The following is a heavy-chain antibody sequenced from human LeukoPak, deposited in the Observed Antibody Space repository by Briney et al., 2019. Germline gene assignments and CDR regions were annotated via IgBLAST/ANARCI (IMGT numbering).Heavy chain of an antibody. V-gene: IGHV4-30-4*01. CDR2: IYYSGST. CDR3: ARHYRGSGSIYGMDV. J-gene: IGHJ6*02. D-gene: IGHD3-10*01. Sequence: SETVSLTCTVSGASISSGDYLWSWIRQPPGMGLEWIGNIYYSGSTNYNASLKSRVTISIDTSKNQFSLKLSSVTAADTAVYYCARHYRGSGSIYGMDVWGQGTTVTVSS. CDR1: GASISSGDYL.